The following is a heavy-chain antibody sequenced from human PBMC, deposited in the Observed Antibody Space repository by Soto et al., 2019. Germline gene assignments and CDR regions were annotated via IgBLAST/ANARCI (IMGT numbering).Heavy chain of an antibody. J-gene: IGHJ3*02. D-gene: IGHD2-15*01. CDR2: INHSGST. CDR3: ARRCSDSSCYTTGAFDI. CDR1: GGSFSDYY. V-gene: IGHV4-34*01. Sequence: QVQLRQWGAGLLKPSETLSLTCAVFGGSFSDYYWSWIRQPSGKGLEWIGEINHSGSTNYNPSLMSRATISIDTSKNQFSLKLNSVTAADTAVYYCARRCSDSSCYTTGAFDIWGQGTMVTVS.